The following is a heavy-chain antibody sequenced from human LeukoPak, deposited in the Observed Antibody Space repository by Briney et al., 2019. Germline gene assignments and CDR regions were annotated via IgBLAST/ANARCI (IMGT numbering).Heavy chain of an antibody. CDR2: ISYDGSNK. V-gene: IGHV3-30-3*01. CDR1: GFTFSSYA. J-gene: IGHJ3*02. CDR3: AREYQRWLQPEDAFDI. D-gene: IGHD5-24*01. Sequence: QPGRSLRLSCAASGFTFSSYAMHWVRQAPGKGLEWVAVISYDGSNKYYADSVKGRFTISRDNSKNTLYLQMNSLRAEDTAVYYCAREYQRWLQPEDAFDIWGQGTMVTVSS.